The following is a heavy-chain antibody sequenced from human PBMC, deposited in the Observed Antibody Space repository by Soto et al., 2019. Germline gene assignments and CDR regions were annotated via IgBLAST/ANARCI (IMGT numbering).Heavy chain of an antibody. CDR1: GGTFSSYA. CDR2: IIPIFGTA. J-gene: IGHJ4*02. D-gene: IGHD2-2*01. V-gene: IGHV1-69*13. CDR3: AREAGYCISTSCPDLGY. Sequence: SVKVSCKASGGTFSSYASIWVRQAPGQGLEWMGGIIPIFGTANYAQKFQGRVTITADESTSTAYMELSSLRSEDTAVYYCAREAGYCISTSCPDLGYWGQGTLVTVSS.